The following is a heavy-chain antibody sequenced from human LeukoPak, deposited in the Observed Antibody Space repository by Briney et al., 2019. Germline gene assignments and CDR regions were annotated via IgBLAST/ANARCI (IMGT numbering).Heavy chain of an antibody. V-gene: IGHV4-4*07. D-gene: IGHD3-10*01. CDR1: GGSISSYY. CDR3: ARSMHITMVRGVIINPSYYFDY. Sequence: SETLPLTCTVSGGSISSYYWSWIRQPAGKGLEWIGRIYTSGSTNYNPSLKSRVTMSVDTSKNQFSLKLSSVTAADTAVYYCARSMHITMVRGVIINPSYYFDYWGQGTLVTVSS. J-gene: IGHJ4*02. CDR2: IYTSGST.